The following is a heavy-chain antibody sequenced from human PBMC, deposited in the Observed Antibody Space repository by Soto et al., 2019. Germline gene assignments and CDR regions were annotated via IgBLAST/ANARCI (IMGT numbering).Heavy chain of an antibody. J-gene: IGHJ4*02. CDR3: ARVPLRYYDSSCLFDY. V-gene: IGHV1-18*04. D-gene: IGHD3-22*01. CDR1: GYTFTRYG. Sequence: ASVKVSCKASGYTFTRYGISWVRQAPGQGLEWMGWISAYNGNTNYAQKLQGRVTMTTDTSTSTAYMKMRSLSSDDTAVYYCARVPLRYYDSSCLFDYWGQGTLVTVSS. CDR2: ISAYNGNT.